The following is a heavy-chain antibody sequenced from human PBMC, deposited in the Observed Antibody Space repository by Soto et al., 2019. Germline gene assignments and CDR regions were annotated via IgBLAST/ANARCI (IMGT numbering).Heavy chain of an antibody. D-gene: IGHD2-15*01. CDR2: INPDNGNT. Sequence: ASVKVSCKASGYTFTRYTMNWVRQAPGQRLEWMGWINPDNGNTKSSQKFQDRVIITRDTSASTAYMDLSSLRSEDTAVYYCARGIATGQLDPWGQGTLATVSS. J-gene: IGHJ5*02. CDR3: ARGIATGQLDP. V-gene: IGHV1-3*01. CDR1: GYTFTRYT.